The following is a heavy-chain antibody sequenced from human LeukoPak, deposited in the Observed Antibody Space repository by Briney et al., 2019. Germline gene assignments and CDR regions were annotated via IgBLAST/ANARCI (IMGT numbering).Heavy chain of an antibody. CDR1: GFTFSSYG. J-gene: IGHJ3*02. V-gene: IGHV3-30*18. D-gene: IGHD1-1*01. CDR2: ISYDGSNK. Sequence: GGSLRLSCAASGFTFSSYGMHWVRQAPGKGLEWVAVISYDGSNKYYADSVKGRFTISRDNSKNTLYLQMNSLRAEDTAVYYCAKDGPTGTTGYDAFDIWGQGTMVTVSS. CDR3: AKDGPTGTTGYDAFDI.